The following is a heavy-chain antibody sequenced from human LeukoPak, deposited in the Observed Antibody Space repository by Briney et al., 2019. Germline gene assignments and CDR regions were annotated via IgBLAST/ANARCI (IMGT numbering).Heavy chain of an antibody. D-gene: IGHD1-26*01. V-gene: IGHV3-21*01. CDR2: ISGSGSYI. CDR1: GFTFSTYN. CDR3: ARDLLGWELHYFDY. Sequence: AGGSLRLSCAASGFTFSTYNMNWVRQAPGKGLEWVSSISGSGSYIYYADSVKGRFSISRDNAKNSLYLQMNSLRAEDTAVYYCARDLLGWELHYFDYWGQGTLVTVSS. J-gene: IGHJ4*02.